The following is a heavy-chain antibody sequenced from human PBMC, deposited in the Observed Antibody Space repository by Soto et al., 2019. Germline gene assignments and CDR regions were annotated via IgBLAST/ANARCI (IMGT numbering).Heavy chain of an antibody. J-gene: IGHJ6*02. D-gene: IGHD6-6*01. CDR1: GGSFSGYY. Sequence: QVQLQQWGAGLLKPSETQSLTCAVYGGSFSGYYWSWIRQPPGKGLEWIGEINHSGSTNYNPSLRSRFTISVDTSKDQFSLKLRYVPAADTAVYYCARGRRGVQLGTIRRYYLYGMDVWGQGTTVTVSS. CDR3: ARGRRGVQLGTIRRYYLYGMDV. CDR2: INHSGST. V-gene: IGHV4-34*01.